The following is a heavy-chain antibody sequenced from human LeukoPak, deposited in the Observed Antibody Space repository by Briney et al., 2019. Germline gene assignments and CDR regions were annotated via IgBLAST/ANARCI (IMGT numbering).Heavy chain of an antibody. J-gene: IGHJ3*02. CDR1: RFTFNNYA. CDR2: ISGSGGST. Sequence: PGGSLRLSCAASRFTFNNYAMNWVRQAPGKGLEWVSAISGSGGSTYYADSVRGRFTISRDNSKNTLYLQMNSLRAEDTAVYYCAKGVKAFDIWGQGTMVTVSS. V-gene: IGHV3-23*01. CDR3: AKGVKAFDI.